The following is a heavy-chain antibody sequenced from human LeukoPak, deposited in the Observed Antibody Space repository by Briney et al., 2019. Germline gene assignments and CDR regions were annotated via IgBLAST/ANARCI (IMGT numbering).Heavy chain of an antibody. CDR3: AKEYGRPYYFDY. V-gene: IGHV3-43*02. CDR2: ISGDGGST. CDR1: GFSFDDYA. J-gene: IGHJ4*02. Sequence: RGGALRVSCAASGFSFDDYAMRWGRQAPGEGVWWVFLISGDGGSTYYADSVKGRFTISTDNSKNTLYLQMNSLRTEDTALYYCAKEYGRPYYFDYWGQGTLVTVSS. D-gene: IGHD3-10*01.